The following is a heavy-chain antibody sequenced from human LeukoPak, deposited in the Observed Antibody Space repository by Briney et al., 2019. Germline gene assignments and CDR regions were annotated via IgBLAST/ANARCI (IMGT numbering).Heavy chain of an antibody. CDR1: GFPFSETA. J-gene: IGHJ4*02. D-gene: IGHD3-22*01. Sequence: GGPLRLSCVASGFPFSETAMTWVRQAPGKGLEWLSVITRAGSPYYADSVKGRFTISRDNARNTVYPQLNSLRNEDTALYYCAKEHLKYANDNRGSFDYWGQGTLVTVSS. CDR3: AKEHLKYANDNRGSFDY. CDR2: ITRAGSP. V-gene: IGHV3-23*01.